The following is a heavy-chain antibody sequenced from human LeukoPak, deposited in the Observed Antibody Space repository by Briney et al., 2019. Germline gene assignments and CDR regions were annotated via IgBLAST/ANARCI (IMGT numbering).Heavy chain of an antibody. CDR3: AKDRILRYFDWSHDAFDI. CDR1: GFTFSSYA. D-gene: IGHD3-9*01. J-gene: IGHJ3*02. Sequence: QPGASLRLSYAASGFTFSSYAMSWVRQAPGKGLEWVSAISGSGGSTYYADSVKGRFTISRDNSKNTLYLQMNSLRAEDTAVYYCAKDRILRYFDWSHDAFDIWGQGTMVTVSS. V-gene: IGHV3-23*01. CDR2: ISGSGGST.